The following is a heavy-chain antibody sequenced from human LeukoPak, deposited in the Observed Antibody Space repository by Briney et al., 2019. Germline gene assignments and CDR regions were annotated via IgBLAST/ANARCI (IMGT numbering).Heavy chain of an antibody. Sequence: GGSLRLSCAASGFTFSSYAMSWVRQAPGKGLEWVSGISGSGDNTYYADSVKGRFTISRDNSKNTLYLQMNSLRAEDTAVYYCARERYSSSWYPSFYYYGMDVWGQGTTVTVSS. CDR2: ISGSGDNT. CDR1: GFTFSSYA. V-gene: IGHV3-23*01. CDR3: ARERYSSSWYPSFYYYGMDV. J-gene: IGHJ6*02. D-gene: IGHD6-13*01.